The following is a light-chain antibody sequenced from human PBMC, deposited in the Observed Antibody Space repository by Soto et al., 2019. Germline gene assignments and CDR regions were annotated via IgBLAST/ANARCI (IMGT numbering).Light chain of an antibody. CDR2: DSS. V-gene: IGKV1-39*01. CDR1: QSISTY. Sequence: DIQLTQSPSSLSASVGDRITITCRARQSISTYLNWYQQKPGEAPSLLVYDSSTLQSGVPSRFSGSGFGAEFTLTVSSIQPEDFATYYCQQSYSSPPTFGQGTRWIS. J-gene: IGKJ1*01. CDR3: QQSYSSPPT.